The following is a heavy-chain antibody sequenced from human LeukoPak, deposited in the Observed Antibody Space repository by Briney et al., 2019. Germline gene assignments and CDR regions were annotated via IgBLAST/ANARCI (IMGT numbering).Heavy chain of an antibody. J-gene: IGHJ4*02. CDR2: IYYSGST. CDR1: GGSISSSSYY. Sequence: SETLSLTCTVSGGSISSSSYYWGWIRQPPGKGLEWIGSIYYSGSTYYNPSLKSRVTISVDTSENQFSLNLSSVTAADTAVYYCARLYYDSSGYYQICYFDYWGQGTLVTVSS. CDR3: ARLYYDSSGYYQICYFDY. D-gene: IGHD3-22*01. V-gene: IGHV4-39*01.